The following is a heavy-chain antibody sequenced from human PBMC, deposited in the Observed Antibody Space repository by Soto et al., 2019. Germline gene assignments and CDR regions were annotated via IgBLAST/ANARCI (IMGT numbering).Heavy chain of an antibody. D-gene: IGHD3-16*01. Sequence: AXETLCLTGAVYGGFLSESYWTWIRQPPGKGLEWIGEINHVGGTNYNPSLKSRVTMSVDTSQNQFSLRLISVTAADTAMYFCVRIRYQLPSSVLWLDPWGQGTPVTVPS. CDR1: GGFLSESY. V-gene: IGHV4-34*01. CDR3: VRIRYQLPSSVLWLDP. CDR2: INHVGGT. J-gene: IGHJ5*02.